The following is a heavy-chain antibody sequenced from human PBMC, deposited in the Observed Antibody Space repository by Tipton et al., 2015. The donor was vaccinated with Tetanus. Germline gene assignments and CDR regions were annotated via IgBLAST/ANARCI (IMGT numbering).Heavy chain of an antibody. CDR1: GGSVRSGSYY. D-gene: IGHD2-8*01. V-gene: IGHV4-39*01. CDR2: FYNSGHT. J-gene: IGHJ5*02. Sequence: LRLSCSVSGGSVRSGSYYWGWIRLPPGKGLEWIGYFYNSGHTYVNPSLKSRITMSVDTSKNQFSLRLSSVTAADTAIYYCASSNDPTNQGLYNWFDPWGQGTLVTVSS. CDR3: ASSNDPTNQGLYNWFDP.